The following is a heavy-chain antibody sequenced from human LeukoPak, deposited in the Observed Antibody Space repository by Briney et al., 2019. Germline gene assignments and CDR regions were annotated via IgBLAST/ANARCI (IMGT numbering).Heavy chain of an antibody. Sequence: ASVKVSCKASGYTFTSYAMNWVRQAPGQGLEWMGWINTNTRNPTYAQGFTGRFVFSLDTSVSTAYLQISSLKAEDTAVYYCARPTIAAAGTNYYYYMDVWGKGTTVTVSS. D-gene: IGHD6-13*01. CDR2: INTNTRNP. CDR3: ARPTIAAAGTNYYYYMDV. V-gene: IGHV7-4-1*02. J-gene: IGHJ6*03. CDR1: GYTFTSYA.